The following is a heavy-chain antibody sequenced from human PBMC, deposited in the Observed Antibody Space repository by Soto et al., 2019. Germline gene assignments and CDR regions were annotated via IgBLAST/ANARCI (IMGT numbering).Heavy chain of an antibody. CDR3: ARYQQNVAVFGP. CDR2: ISSSSSYI. D-gene: IGHD2-2*01. CDR1: GFTFSSYS. J-gene: IGHJ5*02. Sequence: GGSLRLSCAASGFTFSSYSMNWVRQAPGKGLEWVSSISSSSSYIYYADSVKGRFTISRDNAKNSLYLQMNSLRAEDTAVYYCARYQQNVAVFGPWGQGTLVTVSS. V-gene: IGHV3-21*01.